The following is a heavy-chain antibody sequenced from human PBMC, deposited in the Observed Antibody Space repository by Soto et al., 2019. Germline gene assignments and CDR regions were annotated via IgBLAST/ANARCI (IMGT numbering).Heavy chain of an antibody. Sequence: AQSLSLTCTVSVDSRSSGAYYWSWIRKHPGKGLEWIGYMFYTGRTYYNPSLTSRVLISRDTSKNQFSLNMTSVTAADTAVYFRPRTPAFSNWDFGAAAFDVCG. CDR2: MFYTGRT. D-gene: IGHD1-7*01. J-gene: IGHJ3*01. CDR1: VDSRSSGAYY. CDR3: PRTPAFSNWDFGAAAFDV. V-gene: IGHV4-31*03.